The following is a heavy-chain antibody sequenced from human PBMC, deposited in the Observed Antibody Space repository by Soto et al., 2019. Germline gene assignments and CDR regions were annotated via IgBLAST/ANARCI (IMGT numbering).Heavy chain of an antibody. D-gene: IGHD3-10*01. J-gene: IGHJ4*02. Sequence: QVQLVQSGAAVKKPGASVKVSCKASGYTFTSYAMHLVRQAPGQRLEWMGWINAGNGNTKYSQKVQGRVTITRDTPASTAYMELSSLRSEDTAVYYCARDMGFGLSDYWGQGPLVTVSS. CDR2: INAGNGNT. CDR1: GYTFTSYA. CDR3: ARDMGFGLSDY. V-gene: IGHV1-3*01.